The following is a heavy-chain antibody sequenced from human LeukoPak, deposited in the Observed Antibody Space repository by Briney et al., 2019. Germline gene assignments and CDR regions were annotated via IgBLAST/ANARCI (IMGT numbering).Heavy chain of an antibody. CDR3: ASLGGGGGRHLIQY. J-gene: IGHJ4*02. V-gene: IGHV4-4*07. CDR1: GGSISSYY. Sequence: SGPTLVKPSETLSLTCTVSGGSISSYYWSWIRQPAGKGLEWIGRIYTSGSTNYDPSLKSRVTMSVDTSKNQFSLKLSSVTAADTAVYYCASLGGGGGRHLIQYWGQGTLVTVSS. D-gene: IGHD3-16*01. CDR2: IYTSGST.